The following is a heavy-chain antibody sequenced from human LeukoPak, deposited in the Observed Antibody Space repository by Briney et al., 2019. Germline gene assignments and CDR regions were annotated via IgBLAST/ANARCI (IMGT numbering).Heavy chain of an antibody. CDR3: ARDRTTYYYDSSGSYFDY. V-gene: IGHV3-30*01. Sequence: PGGSLRLSCAASGFTYSSYAMLWLRQAPGKGLEWVAVISYDGSNKYYADSVKGRFTTSRDNAKNTLYLQMNSLRAEDTAVYYCARDRTTYYYDSSGSYFDYWGQGTLVTVSS. CDR2: ISYDGSNK. D-gene: IGHD3-22*01. J-gene: IGHJ4*02. CDR1: GFTYSSYA.